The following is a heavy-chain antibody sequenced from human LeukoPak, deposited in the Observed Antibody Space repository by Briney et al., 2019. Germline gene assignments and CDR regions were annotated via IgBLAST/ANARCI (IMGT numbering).Heavy chain of an antibody. V-gene: IGHV3-7*03. CDR1: GFTFSNHW. CDR2: LKQDGSEK. CDR3: ARIAAAGFDC. Sequence: AGGSLRLSCAASGFTFSNHWMSWVRQAPGKGLEWVANLKQDGSEKYYVDSLKGRFTISRDNAKNSLYLQMNSLRAEDTAVYYCARIAAAGFDCWGQGTLVTVSS. J-gene: IGHJ5*01. D-gene: IGHD6-13*01.